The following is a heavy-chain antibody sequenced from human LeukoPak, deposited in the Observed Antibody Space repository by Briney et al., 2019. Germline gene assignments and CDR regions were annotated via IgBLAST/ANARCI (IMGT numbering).Heavy chain of an antibody. J-gene: IGHJ6*02. CDR2: ISAYNGNT. Sequence: ASVKVSCKASGYTFTSYGISWVRQAPGQGLEWMGWISAYNGNTNYAQKLQGRVTMTTDTSTSTAYMELRSLRSDDTAVYYCARDIPLGVDYEGLYYYYGMDVWGQGTTVTVSS. CDR1: GYTFTSYG. D-gene: IGHD2-21*02. CDR3: ARDIPLGVDYEGLYYYYGMDV. V-gene: IGHV1-18*01.